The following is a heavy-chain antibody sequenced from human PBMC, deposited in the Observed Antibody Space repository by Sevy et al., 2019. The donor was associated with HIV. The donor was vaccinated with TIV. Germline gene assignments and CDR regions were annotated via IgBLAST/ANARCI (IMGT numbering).Heavy chain of an antibody. CDR2: VYYTGGT. CDR1: GGSINSDH. V-gene: IGHV4-59*08. CDR3: ARRNDFDI. J-gene: IGHJ3*02. Sequence: SESLSLTCTVSGGSINSDHWNWIRQPPGKGLEWIGYVYYTGGTNYNPSLKNRVTISVDRTKNQFSLNLTSVTAADTAGYYCARRNDFDIWGQGTMVTVSS.